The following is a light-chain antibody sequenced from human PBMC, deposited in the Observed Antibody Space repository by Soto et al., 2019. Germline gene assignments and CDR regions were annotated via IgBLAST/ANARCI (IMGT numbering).Light chain of an antibody. CDR2: SAS. V-gene: IGKV3-15*01. CDR1: QPVNSN. CDR3: QQYGSSPPYT. J-gene: IGKJ2*01. Sequence: EVVVTQSPATLSVSPGERATLSCRASQPVNSNLAWYQQKPGQAPRLLIYSASTRATGIPARFSGSGSGTEFTLTISSLQSEDFAVYYCQQYGSSPPYTFGQGTKLEI.